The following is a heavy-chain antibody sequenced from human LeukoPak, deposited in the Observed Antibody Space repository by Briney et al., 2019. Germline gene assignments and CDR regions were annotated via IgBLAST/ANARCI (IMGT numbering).Heavy chain of an antibody. V-gene: IGHV3-23*01. CDR3: AKTSDAGFDP. CDR2: LGASGGNT. J-gene: IGHJ5*02. Sequence: PGGSLRLSCAASGFIFRNYVMSWVRQAPGKGPEWVSALGASGGNTYYTDSVKGRFTISRDNSKNTLYLQLSSLRVEDTALYYCAKTSDAGFDPWGQGTPVTVSS. CDR1: GFIFRNYV.